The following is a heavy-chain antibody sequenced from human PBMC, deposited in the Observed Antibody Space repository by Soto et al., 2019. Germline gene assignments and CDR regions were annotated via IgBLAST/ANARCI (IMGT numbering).Heavy chain of an antibody. CDR3: ARRSGYYMDV. CDR2: IYYSGST. CDR1: GRSISSYY. J-gene: IGHJ6*03. Sequence: PSETLSHTCTVSGRSISSYYWSWIRQPPGKGLEWIGYIYYSGSTNYNPSLKSRVTISVDTSKNQFSLRLSSVTAADTAVYYCARRSGYYMDVWGKGTTVTVSS. V-gene: IGHV4-59*08.